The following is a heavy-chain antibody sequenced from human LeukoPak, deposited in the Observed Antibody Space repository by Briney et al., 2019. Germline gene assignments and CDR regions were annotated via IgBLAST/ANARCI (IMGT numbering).Heavy chain of an antibody. CDR2: IYYSGST. V-gene: IGHV4-39*06. CDR3: ARWGSGSSSFDY. CDR1: GGSISGSTYY. Sequence: SETLSLTCTVSGGSISGSTYYWGWIRQTPGKGLEWIGSIYYSGSTYYNPSLKSRVTISVDTSKNQFPLKLSSVTAADTAVYFCARWGSGSSSFDYWGQGTLVTVSS. D-gene: IGHD2-15*01. J-gene: IGHJ4*02.